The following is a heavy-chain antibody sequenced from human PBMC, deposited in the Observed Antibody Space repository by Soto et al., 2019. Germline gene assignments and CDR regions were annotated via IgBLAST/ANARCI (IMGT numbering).Heavy chain of an antibody. CDR3: AREMDYYDSSGYFDY. Sequence: TSETLSLTCAVSGGSISSSNWWSWVRQPPGKGLEWIGEIYHSGSTNYNPSLKSRVTISVDKSKNQFSLKLSSVTAADTAVYYCAREMDYYDSSGYFDYWGQGTLVTVSS. D-gene: IGHD3-22*01. CDR1: GGSISSSNW. J-gene: IGHJ4*02. V-gene: IGHV4-4*02. CDR2: IYHSGST.